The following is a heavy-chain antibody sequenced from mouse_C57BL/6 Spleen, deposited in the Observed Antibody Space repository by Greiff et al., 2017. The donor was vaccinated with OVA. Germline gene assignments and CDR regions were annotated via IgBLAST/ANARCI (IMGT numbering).Heavy chain of an antibody. D-gene: IGHD2-14*01. J-gene: IGHJ3*01. V-gene: IGHV1-54*01. Sequence: VKLMESGAELVRPGTSVKVSCKASGYAFTNYLIEWVKQRPGQGLEWIGVINPGSGGTNYNEKFKGKATLTADKSSSTAYMQLSSLTSEDSAVYFCARGGTKGFAYWGQGTLVTVAA. CDR1: GYAFTNYL. CDR2: INPGSGGT. CDR3: ARGGTKGFAY.